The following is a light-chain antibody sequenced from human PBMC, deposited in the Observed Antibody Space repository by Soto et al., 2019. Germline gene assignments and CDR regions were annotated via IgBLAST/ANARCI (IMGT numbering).Light chain of an antibody. CDR1: QSLLHSNGYNY. Sequence: DIVMTQSPLSLPVTPGEPASISCRSSQSLLHSNGYNYLDWYLQKPGQSPQLLIYLGSNRASGVPDRFSGSGSGTDFTLKISRVEAEDVGVYYCMQALQTPWTFGQGTQVDSK. J-gene: IGKJ1*01. CDR2: LGS. CDR3: MQALQTPWT. V-gene: IGKV2-28*01.